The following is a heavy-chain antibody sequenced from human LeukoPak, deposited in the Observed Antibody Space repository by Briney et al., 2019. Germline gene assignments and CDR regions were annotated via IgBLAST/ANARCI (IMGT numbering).Heavy chain of an antibody. V-gene: IGHV4-39*07. Sequence: SETLSLSCTVSGGSISSSSYCWGWIRQPPGKGLEWIGSIYYSGSTYYNPSLKSRVTISVDTSKNQFSLKLSSVTAADTAVYYCARDHSGSYYGYWGEGTLVTVSS. D-gene: IGHD1-26*01. J-gene: IGHJ4*02. CDR3: ARDHSGSYYGY. CDR1: GGSISSSSYC. CDR2: IYYSGST.